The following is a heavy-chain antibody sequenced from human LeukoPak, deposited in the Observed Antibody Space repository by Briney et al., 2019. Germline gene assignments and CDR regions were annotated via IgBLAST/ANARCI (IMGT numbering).Heavy chain of an antibody. J-gene: IGHJ4*02. CDR3: ARCTTGKTFGSLREIKKSREIDY. Sequence: PGGSLRLSCEASGFTFSSYSMNWVRQAPGKGLEWVSSISSSSSYINYADSVRGRFTISRDNAKNSLFLQMDSLRGEDTAVYYCARCTTGKTFGSLREIKKSREIDYWGQGTLVTVSS. V-gene: IGHV3-21*01. D-gene: IGHD1-1*01. CDR1: GFTFSSYS. CDR2: ISSSSSYI.